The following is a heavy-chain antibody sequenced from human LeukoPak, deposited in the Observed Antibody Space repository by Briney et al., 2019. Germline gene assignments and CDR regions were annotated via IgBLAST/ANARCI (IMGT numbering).Heavy chain of an antibody. CDR2: IYYSGST. D-gene: IGHD5-18*01. Sequence: KASETLSLTRTVSGGSISSYYWSWIRQPPGKGLEWIGYIYYSGSTNYNPSLKSRVTISVDTSKNQFSLKLSSVTAADTAVYYCARGRYSYGSPPYYFDYWGQGTLVTVSS. V-gene: IGHV4-59*01. CDR3: ARGRYSYGSPPYYFDY. J-gene: IGHJ4*02. CDR1: GGSISSYY.